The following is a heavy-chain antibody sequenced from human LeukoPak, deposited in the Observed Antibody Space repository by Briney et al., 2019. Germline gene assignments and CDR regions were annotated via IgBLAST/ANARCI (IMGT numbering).Heavy chain of an antibody. CDR2: ISSSSSYI. CDR1: GFTFSSYS. J-gene: IGHJ4*02. Sequence: GGSLRLSCAASGFTFSSYSMNWVRQAPGKGLEWVSSISSSSSYIYYADSVKGRFTISRDNAKNSLYLQMNSLRAEDTAVYYCAKDPSSSWYGVGYWGQGTLVTVSS. D-gene: IGHD6-13*01. V-gene: IGHV3-21*01. CDR3: AKDPSSSWYGVGY.